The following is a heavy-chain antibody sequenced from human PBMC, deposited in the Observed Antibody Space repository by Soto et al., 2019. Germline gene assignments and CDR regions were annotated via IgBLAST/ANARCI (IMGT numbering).Heavy chain of an antibody. J-gene: IGHJ6*02. CDR1: GFTFSSYG. CDR3: AKVLRDMDV. V-gene: IGHV3-30*18. Sequence: QVQLVESGGGVVQPGRSLRLSCAASGFTFSSYGMHWVRQAPGKGLEWVAVISYDGSNKYYADSVKGRFTISRDNSKNTLYLQMNSLRAEDTAVYYCAKVLRDMDVWGRGTTVTVSS. CDR2: ISYDGSNK.